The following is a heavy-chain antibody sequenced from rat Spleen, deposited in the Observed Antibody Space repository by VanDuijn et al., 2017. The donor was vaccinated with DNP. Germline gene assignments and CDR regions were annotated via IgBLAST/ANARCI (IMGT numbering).Heavy chain of an antibody. CDR2: ISYDGTTT. J-gene: IGHJ2*01. CDR3: ARPDY. Sequence: EVQLVESGGGLVQPGRSLKLSCTDSGFTFSDYNMAWVRQAPKKGLEWVATISYDGTTTNYRDSVKGRFIISRDNAKSTLYLHMDSLRSEDTATYYCARPDYWGQGVMVTVSS. CDR1: GFTFSDYN. V-gene: IGHV5-7*01.